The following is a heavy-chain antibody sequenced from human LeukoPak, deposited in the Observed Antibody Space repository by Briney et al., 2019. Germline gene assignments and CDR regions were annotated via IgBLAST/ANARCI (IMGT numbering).Heavy chain of an antibody. CDR2: ISAYNGNT. CDR3: ARGLTDYDFWSGYYSGYYYYGMDV. CDR1: GYTFTSYG. V-gene: IGHV1-18*01. D-gene: IGHD3-3*01. Sequence: SVKVSCKASGYTFTSYGISWVRQAPGQGLEWMGWISAYNGNTNYAQKLQGRVTMTTDTSTSTAYMELRSLRSDDTAVYYCARGLTDYDFWSGYYSGYYYYGMDVWGQGTTVTVSS. J-gene: IGHJ6*02.